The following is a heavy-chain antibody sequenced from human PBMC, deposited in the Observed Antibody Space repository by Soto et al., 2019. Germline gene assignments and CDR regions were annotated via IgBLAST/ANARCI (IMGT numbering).Heavy chain of an antibody. J-gene: IGHJ4*02. CDR2: INHSGST. CDR1: GGSFSGYY. V-gene: IGHV4-34*01. Sequence: KPSETLSLTCAVYGGSFSGYYWSWIRQPPGKGLEWIGEINHSGSTNYNPSLKSLVTKSVDTSKNQFSLKLSSVTAADTAVYYCARGWSWNYRFFDFWGQGTLVTVSS. CDR3: ARGWSWNYRFFDF. D-gene: IGHD1-7*01.